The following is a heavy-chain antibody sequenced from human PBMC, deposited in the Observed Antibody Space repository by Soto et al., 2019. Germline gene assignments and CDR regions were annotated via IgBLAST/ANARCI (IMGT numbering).Heavy chain of an antibody. CDR2: ISSTGSGT. CDR1: GFTFSSYE. J-gene: IGHJ4*02. Sequence: EMQLVESGGGLVQPGGSLRLSCAASGFTFSSYEMHWVRQAPWKGLEWISYISSTGSGTLYADSVRGRFTMSRDHTKNSVSLQMSSLRAEDTAVYYCVRDLHEPLATDALRVANWGQGTQVTVSS. V-gene: IGHV3-48*03. CDR3: VRDLHEPLATDALRVAN. D-gene: IGHD2-8*02.